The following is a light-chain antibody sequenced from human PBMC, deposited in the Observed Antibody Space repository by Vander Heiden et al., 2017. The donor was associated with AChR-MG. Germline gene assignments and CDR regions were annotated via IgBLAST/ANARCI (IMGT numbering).Light chain of an antibody. CDR2: DVN. CDR3: CSYAGSYSVGV. J-gene: IGLJ3*02. Sequence: QPALTQPPSVSWSPGQSVTIPCTGTSSDVGGYDSVSWFIQHTGKAPILMIYDVNKRPSGVPDRFSGSKSGNTASLTISGLQAEDEADYYCCSYAGSYSVGVFGRGTKLTVL. V-gene: IGLV2-11*01. CDR1: SSDVGGYDS.